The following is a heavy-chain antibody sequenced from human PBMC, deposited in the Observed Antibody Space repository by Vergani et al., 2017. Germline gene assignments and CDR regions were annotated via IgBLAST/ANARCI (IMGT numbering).Heavy chain of an antibody. CDR1: GYSFTNYW. D-gene: IGHD3-22*01. V-gene: IGHV5-51*01. CDR3: ARLYGRDSNGSKYFDY. CDR2: IHPADSDT. J-gene: IGHJ4*02. Sequence: EVQLVQSGAEVKKPGESLNISCQISGYSFTNYWIGWVRQMPGKGLEWMGIIHPADSDTRYSPSFQGQVTISVDKSISTAYLQRSSLRASDSAMYYCARLYGRDSNGSKYFDYWGQGTLVNVSS.